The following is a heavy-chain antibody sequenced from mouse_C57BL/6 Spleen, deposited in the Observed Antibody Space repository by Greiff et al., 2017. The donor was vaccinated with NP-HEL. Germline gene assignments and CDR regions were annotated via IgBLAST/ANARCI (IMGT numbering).Heavy chain of an antibody. D-gene: IGHD4-1*01. J-gene: IGHJ1*03. Sequence: VQLQQSGPELVKPGASVKISCKASGYTFTDYYMNWVKQSHGKSLEWIGDINPNNGGTSYNQKFKGKATLTVDKSSSTAYMELRSLTSEDSAVYYCASPLTGTWYFDVWGTGTTVTVSS. CDR3: ASPLTGTWYFDV. CDR2: INPNNGGT. V-gene: IGHV1-26*01. CDR1: GYTFTDYY.